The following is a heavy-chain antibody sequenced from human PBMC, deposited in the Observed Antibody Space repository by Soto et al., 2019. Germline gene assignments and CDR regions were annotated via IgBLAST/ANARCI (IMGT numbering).Heavy chain of an antibody. D-gene: IGHD6-19*01. J-gene: IGHJ6*02. CDR3: GEAVADTNYYGMDV. CDR2: TYYRSKWYN. V-gene: IGHV6-1*01. CDR1: GDSVSSNSAA. Sequence: SQTLSLTCAISGDSVSSNSAAWHWVRQSPSRGLEWLGRTYYRSKWYNDYAVSVKSRITINPDTSKNQFSLQLNSVTPEDTAVYYWGEAVADTNYYGMDVWGQGTTVTV.